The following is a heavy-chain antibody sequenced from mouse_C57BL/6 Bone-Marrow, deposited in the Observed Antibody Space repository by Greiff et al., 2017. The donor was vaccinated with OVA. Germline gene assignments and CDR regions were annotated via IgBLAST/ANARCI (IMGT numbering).Heavy chain of an antibody. J-gene: IGHJ3*01. CDR2: ISSGGAYI. CDR1: GFTFSSYA. V-gene: IGHV5-9-1*02. Sequence: EVQLVESGEGLVKPGGSLKLSCAASGFTFSSYAMSWVRQTPEKRLEWVAYISSGGAYIYYADTVKGRFTISRDNARNTLYLQMSILKSEDTAMYYCTRANYFGSSPAWCAYWGQGTLVTVSA. D-gene: IGHD1-1*01. CDR3: TRANYFGSSPAWCAY.